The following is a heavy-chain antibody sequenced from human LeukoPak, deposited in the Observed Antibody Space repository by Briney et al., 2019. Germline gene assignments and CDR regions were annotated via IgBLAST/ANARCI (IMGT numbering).Heavy chain of an antibody. J-gene: IGHJ4*02. CDR3: ARDVWSGLNYFDY. CDR1: GFTFSSYA. CDR2: ISYDGSNK. D-gene: IGHD3-3*01. V-gene: IGHV3-30-3*01. Sequence: PGGSLRLSCAASGFTFSSYAMHWVRQAPGKGLEWVAVISYDGSNKYYADSVKGRFTISRDNSKNTLYLQMNSLRAEDTAVYYCARDVWSGLNYFDYWGQGTLVTVSS.